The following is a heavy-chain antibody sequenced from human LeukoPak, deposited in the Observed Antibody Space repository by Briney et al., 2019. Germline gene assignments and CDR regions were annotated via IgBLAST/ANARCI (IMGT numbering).Heavy chain of an antibody. Sequence: PSETLSLTCTVSGGSISSYYWSWIRQPPGKGLEWIGYIYYSGSTNYNPSLKSRVTISVDTSKNQFSLKLSSVTAADTAVYYCARWMAPLEYFDYWGQGTLVTVSS. J-gene: IGHJ4*02. CDR3: ARWMAPLEYFDY. CDR2: IYYSGST. CDR1: GGSISSYY. V-gene: IGHV4-59*12. D-gene: IGHD5-24*01.